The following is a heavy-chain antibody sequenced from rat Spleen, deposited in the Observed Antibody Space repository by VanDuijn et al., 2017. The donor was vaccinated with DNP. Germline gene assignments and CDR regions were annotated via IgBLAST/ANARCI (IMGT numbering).Heavy chain of an antibody. CDR3: TLPGYNYYAMDA. Sequence: EVQLVESGGGLVQPGRSLKLSCAASGFTFSNYDMAWVRQAPTKGLEWVAQIKAKSNNYATYYAESVKGRFTISRDDSKSSVYLQMNSLKEEDTAIYYCTLPGYNYYAMDAWGQGTSVTVSS. J-gene: IGHJ4*01. V-gene: IGHV6-8*01. CDR2: IKAKSNNYAT. CDR1: GFTFSNYD. D-gene: IGHD1-4*01.